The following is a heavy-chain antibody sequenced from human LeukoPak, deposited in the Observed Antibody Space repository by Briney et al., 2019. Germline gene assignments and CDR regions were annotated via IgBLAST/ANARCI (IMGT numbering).Heavy chain of an antibody. D-gene: IGHD2-15*01. CDR3: ASSAISRYCSGGSCYVAGSN. V-gene: IGHV1-69*05. CDR1: GGTFSSYA. CDR2: IIPIFGTS. J-gene: IGHJ4*02. Sequence: TVKVSCKASGGTFSSYAISWVRQAPGQRLEWMGRIIPIFGTSNYAHKFQGRATIHTNESTSTDYMELSSLRSEDTAVYYCASSAISRYCSGGSCYVAGSNWGQGTLVTVSS.